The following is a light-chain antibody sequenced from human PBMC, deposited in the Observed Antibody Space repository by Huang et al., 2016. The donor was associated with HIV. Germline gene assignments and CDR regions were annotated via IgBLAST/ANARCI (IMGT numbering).Light chain of an antibody. CDR1: QGIRND. J-gene: IGKJ3*01. Sequence: AIQMTQSPSSLSASVGERVTITCRASQGIRNDLGWYQQKPGKAPKLLIYAAYTLQSGVPSRFSGSGFGTDFTLTISSLQPEDFATYYCLQDYSYPRTFGPGTKVDIK. CDR3: LQDYSYPRT. V-gene: IGKV1-6*01. CDR2: AAY.